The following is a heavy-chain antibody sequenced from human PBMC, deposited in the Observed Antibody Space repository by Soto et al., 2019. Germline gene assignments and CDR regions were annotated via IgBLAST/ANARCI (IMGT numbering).Heavy chain of an antibody. V-gene: IGHV1-8*01. D-gene: IGHD2-15*01. CDR1: GYTFTSYD. Sequence: ASVKVSCKASGYTFTSYDINWVRQATGQGLEWMGWMNPNSGNTGYAQKFQGRVTMTRNTSISTAYMELSSLRSEDTAVYYCARVGYCSGCSCYDAFDIWGQGTMVTVSS. CDR3: ARVGYCSGCSCYDAFDI. J-gene: IGHJ3*02. CDR2: MNPNSGNT.